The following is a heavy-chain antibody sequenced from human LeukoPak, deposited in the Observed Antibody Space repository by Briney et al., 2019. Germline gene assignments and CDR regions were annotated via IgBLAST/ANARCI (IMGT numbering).Heavy chain of an antibody. V-gene: IGHV3-11*04. J-gene: IGHJ5*02. CDR1: GFTFSDYY. D-gene: IGHD3-10*01. CDR2: ISSSGSTI. Sequence: GGSLRLSCAASGFTFSDYYMSWIRQAPGKGLECVSYISSSGSTIYYADSVKGRFTISRDNAKDSLSLPMNSLRAEDMGVYYCARVGPSGGFGPWGQGTLVTVSS. CDR3: ARVGPSGGFGP.